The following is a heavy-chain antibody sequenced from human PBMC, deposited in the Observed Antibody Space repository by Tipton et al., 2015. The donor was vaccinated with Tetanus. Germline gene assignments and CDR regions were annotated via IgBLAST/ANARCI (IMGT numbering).Heavy chain of an antibody. CDR3: ARDQARGARVWNYFDY. CDR2: IYYSGST. J-gene: IGHJ4*02. Sequence: TLSLTCTVSGGSIGSGGYYWSWIRQHPGKGLEWIGDIYYSGSTYYNPSLKSRVTISVDTSKNQFSLKLNSVTAADTAVYYCARDQARGARVWNYFDYWGQGTLVTVSS. CDR1: GGSIGSGGYY. V-gene: IGHV4-31*03. D-gene: IGHD1-26*01.